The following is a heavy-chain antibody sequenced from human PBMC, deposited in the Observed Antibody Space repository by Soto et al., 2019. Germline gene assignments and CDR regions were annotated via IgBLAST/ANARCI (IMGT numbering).Heavy chain of an antibody. CDR1: GFTFSSYG. CDR3: ARVLSSWYVGFDY. V-gene: IGHV3-48*02. Sequence: EVQLVESGGGLVQPGGSLRLSCAASGFTFSSYGMNWVRQAPGKGLEWVSYISKSSGSIYYADSVKGRFTISRDNAKNSLYLQMNSLRDEDTALYYCARVLSSWYVGFDYWGLGTLVTVSS. J-gene: IGHJ4*02. CDR2: ISKSSGSI. D-gene: IGHD6-13*01.